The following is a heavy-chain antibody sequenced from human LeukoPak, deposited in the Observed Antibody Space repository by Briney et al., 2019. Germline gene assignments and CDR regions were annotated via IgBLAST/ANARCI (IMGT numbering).Heavy chain of an antibody. J-gene: IGHJ4*02. Sequence: PGESLRLSCAASEFSFTSHGMNWVRQAPGKGLEWVSSISYSSGFIYYADSVKGRFIISRDNAKSSLYLQMNSLRAEDTAVYFCVRSHIDVMIAATTPFDFWGQGTLVTVSS. V-gene: IGHV3-21*01. CDR2: ISYSSGFI. CDR1: EFSFTSHG. CDR3: VRSHIDVMIAATTPFDF. D-gene: IGHD2-15*01.